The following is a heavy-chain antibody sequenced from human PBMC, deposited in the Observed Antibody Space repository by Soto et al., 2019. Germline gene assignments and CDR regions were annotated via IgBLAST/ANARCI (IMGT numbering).Heavy chain of an antibody. CDR2: INHSGST. J-gene: IGHJ6*02. CDR1: GGSFSGYY. V-gene: IGHV4-34*01. CDR3: ARNRFGELGNYYYGMDV. Sequence: PSETLSLTCAVYGGSFSGYYWSWIRQPPGKGLEWMGEINHSGSTNYNPSLKSRVTISVDTSKNQFSLKLSSVTAADTAVYYCARNRFGELGNYYYGMDVWGQGTTVTVS. D-gene: IGHD3-10*01.